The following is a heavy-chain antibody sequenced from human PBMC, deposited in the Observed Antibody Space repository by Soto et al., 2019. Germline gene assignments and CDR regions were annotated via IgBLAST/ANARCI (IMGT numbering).Heavy chain of an antibody. CDR1: GDSVSSNSAA. J-gene: IGHJ5*02. D-gene: IGHD2-15*01. V-gene: IGHV6-1*01. Sequence: SQTLSLTCAISGDSVSSNSAAWNWIRQSPSRGLEWLGRTYYRSKWYNDYAVSVKSRITINPDTSKNQFSLQLNSVTPEDTAVYYCARMVAATTSRTHANWLDTWGQGTLVTVSS. CDR3: ARMVAATTSRTHANWLDT. CDR2: TYYRSKWYN.